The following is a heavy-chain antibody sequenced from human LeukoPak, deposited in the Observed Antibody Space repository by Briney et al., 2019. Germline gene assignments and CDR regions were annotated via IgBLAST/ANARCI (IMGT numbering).Heavy chain of an antibody. CDR1: GGSISNYY. CDR2: IYYSGST. Sequence: PSETLSLTHIVSGGSISNYYWSWIRQPPGKGLEWIGYIYYSGSTNYNPSLKSRVTISVDTSKNQFSLKLTSVTAADTAVYYCARQSIGYFDSWGQGTLATVSS. CDR3: ARQSIGYFDS. V-gene: IGHV4-59*08. J-gene: IGHJ4*02.